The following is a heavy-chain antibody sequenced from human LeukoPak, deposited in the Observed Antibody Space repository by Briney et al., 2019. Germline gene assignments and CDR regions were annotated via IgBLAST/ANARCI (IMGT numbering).Heavy chain of an antibody. CDR1: GFSFDTYW. Sequence: PGGSLRLSCAASGFSFDTYWMGWVRQAPGKGLGWVADIKEDGSDKYSVDSVKGRFTISRDNAKNSLYLQMNSLRAEDTAVYYCARDTYRFFDLWGRGTLVTVSS. CDR2: IKEDGSDK. CDR3: ARDTYRFFDL. J-gene: IGHJ2*01. V-gene: IGHV3-7*01.